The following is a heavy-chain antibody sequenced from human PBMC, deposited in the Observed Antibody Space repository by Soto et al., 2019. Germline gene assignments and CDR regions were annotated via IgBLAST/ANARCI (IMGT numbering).Heavy chain of an antibody. J-gene: IGHJ4*02. D-gene: IGHD3-16*01. CDR3: AAFKFPPVWSDS. V-gene: IGHV3-11*01. CDR1: GFTFNDLY. CDR2: ISTSGSTI. Sequence: QVQLVESGGGLVKPGGSLRLSCAASGFTFNDLYMTWIRQAPGQGLEWLSYISTSGSTIFYADSVKGRFTISRDNAKNSLSLQMNSLRPEDTALYFCAAFKFPPVWSDSWGQGTLVTVSS.